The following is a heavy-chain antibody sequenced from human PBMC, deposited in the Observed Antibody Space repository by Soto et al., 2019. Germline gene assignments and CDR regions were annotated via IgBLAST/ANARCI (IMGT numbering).Heavy chain of an antibody. CDR2: IYSGGST. CDR3: ARVAGYSGYDAYYYYGMDV. CDR1: GFTVSSNY. J-gene: IGHJ6*02. D-gene: IGHD5-12*01. V-gene: IGHV3-53*01. Sequence: GGSLRLSCAASGFTVSSNYMSWVRQAPGKGLEWVSVIYSGGSTYYADSVKGRFTISRDNSKNTLYLQMNSLRAEDTAVYYCARVAGYSGYDAYYYYGMDVWGQGTTVTVS.